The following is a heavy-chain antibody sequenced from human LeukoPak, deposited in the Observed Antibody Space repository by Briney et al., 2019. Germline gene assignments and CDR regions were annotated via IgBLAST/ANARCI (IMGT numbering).Heavy chain of an antibody. Sequence: ASVKVSCKGSGYTFIGYYIHWVRQAPGQGPEWMGWINPNTGGTNYAQNFQGRVTMTRDTSIRTAYMELRRLRSDDTAVYYCARGLYCSSASCYIGLGYYYYYTDVWGKGTTVTVS. J-gene: IGHJ6*03. CDR2: INPNTGGT. D-gene: IGHD2-2*02. CDR3: ARGLYCSSASCYIGLGYYYYYTDV. V-gene: IGHV1-2*02. CDR1: GYTFIGYY.